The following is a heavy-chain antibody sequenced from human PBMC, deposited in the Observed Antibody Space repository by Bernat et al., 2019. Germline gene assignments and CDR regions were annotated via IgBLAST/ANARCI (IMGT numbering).Heavy chain of an antibody. D-gene: IGHD3-10*01. V-gene: IGHV4-4*02. Sequence: QVQLQGSGPGLVKPSGTLSLTCAVSGGSISSSNWWSWVRQPPGKGLEWIGEIYHSGSTNYNPSLKSRVTISVDKSKNQFSLKLSSVTAADTAVYYCASTVYGSGSYYTYYYYYMDVWGKGTTVTVSS. CDR1: GGSISSSNW. J-gene: IGHJ6*03. CDR2: IYHSGST. CDR3: ASTVYGSGSYYTYYYYYMDV.